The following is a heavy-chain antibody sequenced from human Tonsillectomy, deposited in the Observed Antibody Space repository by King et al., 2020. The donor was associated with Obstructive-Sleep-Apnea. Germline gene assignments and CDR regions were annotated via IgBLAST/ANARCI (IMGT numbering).Heavy chain of an antibody. V-gene: IGHV4-34*01. CDR3: ARGDIYYFDY. CDR2: INHSGST. CDR1: GGSFSGYY. J-gene: IGHJ4*02. Sequence: VQLQQWGAGLLKPSETLSLTCAVYGGSFSGYYWSWIRQPPGKGLEWIGEINHSGSTNYNPSLKSRVTISVDTSKNQFSLKLSSVTAADTAVYYCARGDIYYFDYWGQRTLVTVSS.